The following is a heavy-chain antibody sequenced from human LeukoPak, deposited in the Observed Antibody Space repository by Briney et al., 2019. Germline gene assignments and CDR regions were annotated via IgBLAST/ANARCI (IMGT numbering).Heavy chain of an antibody. CDR1: GGSISSYY. Sequence: SETLSLTCTVSGGSISSYYGSWIRQPPGKGLEWIGYIYYSGSTNYNPSLKSRVTISVDTSKNQFSLKLSSVTAADTAVYYCAGRYCSGGSCYSDYWGQGTLVTVSS. D-gene: IGHD2-15*01. CDR3: AGRYCSGGSCYSDY. J-gene: IGHJ4*02. CDR2: IYYSGST. V-gene: IGHV4-59*01.